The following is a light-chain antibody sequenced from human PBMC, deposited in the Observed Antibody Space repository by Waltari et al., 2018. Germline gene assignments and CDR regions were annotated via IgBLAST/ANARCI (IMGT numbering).Light chain of an antibody. CDR2: SDT. J-gene: IGLJ3*02. CDR3: QSYDRSLSGSV. V-gene: IGLV1-40*01. CDR1: SSNLGAGYA. Sequence: QSVLTQPPSVSGAPGPRFPIPCIGCSSNLGAGYAVPWYHLFPGAVPNPITYSDTHRPSGVPDRFSGSKSGTSASLAVTGLQADDEADYYCQSYDRSLSGSVFGGGTKLTVL.